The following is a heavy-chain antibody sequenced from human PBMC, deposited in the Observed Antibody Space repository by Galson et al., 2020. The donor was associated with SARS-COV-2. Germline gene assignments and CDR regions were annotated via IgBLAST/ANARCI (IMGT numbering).Heavy chain of an antibody. D-gene: IGHD3-9*01. CDR3: ARDPVMGYDILTGYYPLDY. Sequence: GESLKISCAASGFTFSSYSMNWVRQAPGKGLEWVSYISSSSSTIYYADSVKGRFTISRDNAKNSLYLQMNSLRAEDTAVYYCARDPVMGYDILTGYYPLDYWGQGTLVTVSS. V-gene: IGHV3-48*04. CDR1: GFTFSSYS. CDR2: ISSSSSTI. J-gene: IGHJ4*02.